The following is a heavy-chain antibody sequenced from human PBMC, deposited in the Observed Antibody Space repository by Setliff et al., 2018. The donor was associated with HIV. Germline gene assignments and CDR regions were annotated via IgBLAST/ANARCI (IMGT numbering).Heavy chain of an antibody. J-gene: IGHJ4*01. D-gene: IGHD3-22*01. V-gene: IGHV1-2*02. CDR2: INPNSGGT. CDR3: ARGTEYYYDISGYLPHY. Sequence: ASVKVSCKASGYIFTGYYIHWIRQAPGQGLECVGWINPNSGGTDYAQKFQGRVTMTRDRSISTAYMELNRLTSDDTAIYYCARGTEYYYDISGYLPHYWGQGTLVTVSS. CDR1: GYIFTGYY.